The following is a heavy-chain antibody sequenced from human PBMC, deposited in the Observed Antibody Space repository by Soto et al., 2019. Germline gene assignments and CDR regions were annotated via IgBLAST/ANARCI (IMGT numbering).Heavy chain of an antibody. CDR3: ASAITLIDY. CDR2: IYNSGST. V-gene: IGHV4-59*01. D-gene: IGHD3-22*01. J-gene: IGHJ4*02. Sequence: QVQLQESGPGLVKPSETLSLNCTVSGGSISNYSWTWIRQSPGKGLECIASIYNSGSTNYNPSLKSRVIISVDTTKNHVSLKLTSVTAADTALYYCASAITLIDYWGQGTLVTVSS. CDR1: GGSISNYS.